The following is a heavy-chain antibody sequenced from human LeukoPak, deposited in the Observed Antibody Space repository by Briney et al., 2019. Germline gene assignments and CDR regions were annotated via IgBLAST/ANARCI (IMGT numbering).Heavy chain of an antibody. CDR3: ARDLGYLDAFDI. CDR2: ISSSSSYI. D-gene: IGHD1-1*01. V-gene: IGHV3-21*01. CDR1: GFTFSSYS. Sequence: GGSLRLSCAASGFTFSSYSMNWVRQAPGKGLEWVLSISSSSSYIYYADSVKGRFTISRDNAKNSLYLQMNSLRAEDTAVYYCARDLGYLDAFDIWGQGTMFTVSS. J-gene: IGHJ3*02.